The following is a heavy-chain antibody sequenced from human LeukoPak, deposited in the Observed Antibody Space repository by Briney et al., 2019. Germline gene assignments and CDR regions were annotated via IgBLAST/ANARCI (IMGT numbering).Heavy chain of an antibody. V-gene: IGHV4-4*02. CDR2: IYHSGST. D-gene: IGHD2-2*01. Sequence: SETLSLTCAVSGGSISSSNWWSWVRQPPGKGLEWIGEIYHSGSTNYNPSLKSRVTISVDKSKNQFSLKLSSVTAADTAVYYCARVAMPYYYYYMDVWGKGTTVTVSS. J-gene: IGHJ6*03. CDR3: ARVAMPYYYYYMDV. CDR1: GGSISSSNW.